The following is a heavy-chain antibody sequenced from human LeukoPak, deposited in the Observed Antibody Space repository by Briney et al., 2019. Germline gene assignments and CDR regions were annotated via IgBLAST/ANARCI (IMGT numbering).Heavy chain of an antibody. CDR3: ARALITMVRGVNWFDP. Sequence: PGGSLRLSCAASGFTSSSYWMHWVRQAPGKGLVWVSRINSDGSSTSYADSVKGRFTISRDNAKNTLYLQMNSLRAEDTAVYYCARALITMVRGVNWFDPWGQGTLVTVSS. J-gene: IGHJ5*02. V-gene: IGHV3-74*01. CDR1: GFTSSSYW. CDR2: INSDGSST. D-gene: IGHD3-10*01.